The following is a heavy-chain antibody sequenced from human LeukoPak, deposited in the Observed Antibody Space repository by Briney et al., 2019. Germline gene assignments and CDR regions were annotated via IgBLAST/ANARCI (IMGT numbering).Heavy chain of an antibody. D-gene: IGHD4-4*01. Sequence: SETLSLTCTVSGGSINNYYWSWIRQPPGKGLEWIGYIYYSGTTNYNPSLKSRVTISVDTSKNQFSLNLSSATAADTAVYYCARGGDYSNRYFDYWGQGTLVTVSS. J-gene: IGHJ4*02. V-gene: IGHV4-59*08. CDR3: ARGGDYSNRYFDY. CDR2: IYYSGTT. CDR1: GGSINNYY.